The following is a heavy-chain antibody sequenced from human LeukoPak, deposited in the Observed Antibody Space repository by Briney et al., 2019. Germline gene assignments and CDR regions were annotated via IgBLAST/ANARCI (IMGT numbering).Heavy chain of an antibody. Sequence: ASVKVSCKASGYTFTGYYMHWVRQAPGQGLEWMGWISAYNGNTNYAQKLQGRVTMTTDTSTSTAYMELRSLRSDDTAVYYCARDNIAAAGLGYWGQGTLVTVSS. CDR1: GYTFTGYY. J-gene: IGHJ4*02. D-gene: IGHD6-13*01. CDR2: ISAYNGNT. V-gene: IGHV1-18*04. CDR3: ARDNIAAAGLGY.